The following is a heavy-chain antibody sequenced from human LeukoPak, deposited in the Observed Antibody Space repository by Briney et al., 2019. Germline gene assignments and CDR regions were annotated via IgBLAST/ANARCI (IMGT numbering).Heavy chain of an antibody. CDR3: AREGSFISLGYYFDY. CDR1: GYTFTGYY. J-gene: IGHJ4*02. V-gene: IGHV1-2*02. D-gene: IGHD3-10*01. CDR2: INPNSGDT. Sequence: ASVKVSCKTSGYTFTGYYMHWVRQAPGQGLEWMGWINPNSGDTNYAQKFQGRVTMTRDTSISTAYMELSSLRYDDTAVYYCAREGSFISLGYYFDYWGQGTLVTVSS.